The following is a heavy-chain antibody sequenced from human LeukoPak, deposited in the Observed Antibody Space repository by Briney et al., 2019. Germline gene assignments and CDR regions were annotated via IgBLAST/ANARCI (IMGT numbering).Heavy chain of an antibody. CDR1: GGSISRGGYY. D-gene: IGHD3-10*02. V-gene: IGHV4-31*03. J-gene: IGHJ4*02. CDR2: IYYSGST. Sequence: PSETLSLTCTVSGGSISRGGYYWSWIRQHPGKGLEWIGYIYYSGSTYYNPSLKSRVTISVDTSKNQFSLKLSSVTAADTAVYYCARGVRGYFDYWGQGTLVTVSS. CDR3: ARGVRGYFDY.